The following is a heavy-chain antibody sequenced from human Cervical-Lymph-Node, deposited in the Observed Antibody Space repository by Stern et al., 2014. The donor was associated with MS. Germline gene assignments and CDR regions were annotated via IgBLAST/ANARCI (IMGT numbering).Heavy chain of an antibody. Sequence: QVTLRESGPALVKPTQTLTLTCTFSGFSISTSGMYVSWIRQSPGTAPEWLALIDWDDDKYLSTSLKTRLTISKDTSKNQVVLRMTNMDPVDTATYYCARMNAAAHGTGVDYWGQGTLVTVSS. V-gene: IGHV2-70*01. CDR1: GFSISTSGMY. CDR3: ARMNAAAHGTGVDY. CDR2: IDWDDDK. J-gene: IGHJ4*02. D-gene: IGHD6-25*01.